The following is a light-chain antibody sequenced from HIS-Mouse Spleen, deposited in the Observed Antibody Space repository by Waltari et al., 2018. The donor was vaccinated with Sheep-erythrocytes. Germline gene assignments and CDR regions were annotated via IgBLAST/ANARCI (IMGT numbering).Light chain of an antibody. J-gene: IGLJ2*01. V-gene: IGLV2-11*01. CDR1: SSDVGGYNY. CDR2: DVS. CDR3: CSYAGSYTLV. Sequence: QSALTQPPSASGSPGQSVTISCTGTSSDVGGYNYVSWYQQHPGKATKLMIYDVSKRPSGVPDRFSGSKSGNTASLTISGLQAEDEADYYCCSYAGSYTLVFGGGTKLTVL.